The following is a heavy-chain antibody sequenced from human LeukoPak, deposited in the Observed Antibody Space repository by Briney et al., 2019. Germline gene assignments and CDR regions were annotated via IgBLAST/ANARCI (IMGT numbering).Heavy chain of an antibody. J-gene: IGHJ3*02. D-gene: IGHD3-16*02. CDR1: GGSIGSYY. Sequence: PSETLSLTCTVSGGSIGSYYWSWIRQPPGKGLEWIGYIYYSGSTNYNPSLKSRVTISVDTSKNQFSLKLSSVTAADTAVYYCARVGGTYDYIWGSYRYNSAFDIWGQGTMVTVSS. CDR3: ARVGGTYDYIWGSYRYNSAFDI. CDR2: IYYSGST. V-gene: IGHV4-59*01.